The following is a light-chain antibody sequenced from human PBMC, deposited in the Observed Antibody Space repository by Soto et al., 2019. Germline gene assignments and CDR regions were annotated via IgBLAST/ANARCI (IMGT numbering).Light chain of an antibody. CDR2: AAS. V-gene: IGKV1-8*01. J-gene: IGKJ4*01. Sequence: AIRMTQSPSSLSASTGDRVTITCRASQGISSYLAWYQQKPGKAPKLLIYAASTLQSGVPSRFSGSGSGTDFTLTISCLQSEDFATYSCQQYYSYPPLTFGGGTKVEIK. CDR3: QQYYSYPPLT. CDR1: QGISSY.